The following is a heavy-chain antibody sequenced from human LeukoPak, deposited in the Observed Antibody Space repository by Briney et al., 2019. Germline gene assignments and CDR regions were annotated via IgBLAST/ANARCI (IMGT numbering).Heavy chain of an antibody. V-gene: IGHV4-34*01. CDR3: ARLAAAGYEDYFDY. D-gene: IGHD6-13*01. CDR1: GGSFSDYY. CDR2: INHSGST. Sequence: PSETLSLTCAVYGGSFSDYYWSWIRQPPGKGLEWIGEINHSGSTDYNPSLKSRVTISIDTSKNQFSLKLSSVTAADTAVYYCARLAAAGYEDYFDYWGQGTLVTVSS. J-gene: IGHJ4*02.